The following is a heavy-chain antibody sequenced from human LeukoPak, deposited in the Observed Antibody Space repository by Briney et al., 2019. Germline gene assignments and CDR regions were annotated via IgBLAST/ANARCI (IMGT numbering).Heavy chain of an antibody. J-gene: IGHJ6*02. V-gene: IGHV3-30*02. D-gene: IGHD3-16*01. CDR2: IWYDGSNK. Sequence: GGSLRLSWAASGFTFSSYGMHWVRQAPGKGLEWVAVIWYDGSNKYYADSVKGRFTISRDNSKDTLYLQMNSLRAEDTAVYYCAKDFGQGDYYYYGMDVWGQGTTVTVSS. CDR1: GFTFSSYG. CDR3: AKDFGQGDYYYYGMDV.